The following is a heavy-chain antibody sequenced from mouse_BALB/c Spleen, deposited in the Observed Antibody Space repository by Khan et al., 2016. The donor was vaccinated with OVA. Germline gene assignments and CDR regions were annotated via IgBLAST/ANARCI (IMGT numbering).Heavy chain of an antibody. J-gene: IGHJ4*01. Sequence: QVQLKESGPGLVAPSQSLSITCTVSGFSSTNYGVNWVRQPPGKGLEWLGVIWAGGSTNYNSALMSRLSISKDKSKSQVFLRMNSLQTDDTAVYYCANIFYGKRYYAMDYWGQGTSVTVSS. CDR3: ANIFYGKRYYAMDY. V-gene: IGHV2-9*02. CDR1: GFSSTNYG. CDR2: IWAGGST. D-gene: IGHD2-1*01.